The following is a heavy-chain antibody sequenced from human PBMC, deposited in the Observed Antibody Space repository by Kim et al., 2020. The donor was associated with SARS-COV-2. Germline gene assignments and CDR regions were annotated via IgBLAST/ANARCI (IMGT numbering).Heavy chain of an antibody. J-gene: IGHJ4*02. V-gene: IGHV3-30*18. CDR3: AKDVMVRGVALDY. D-gene: IGHD3-10*01. CDR1: GFTFSSYG. CDR2: ISYDGSNK. Sequence: GGSLRLSCAASGFTFSSYGMHWVRQAPGKGLEWVAVISYDGSNKYYADSVKGRFTISRDNSKNTLYLQMNSLRAEDTAVYYCAKDVMVRGVALDYWGQGTLVTVSS.